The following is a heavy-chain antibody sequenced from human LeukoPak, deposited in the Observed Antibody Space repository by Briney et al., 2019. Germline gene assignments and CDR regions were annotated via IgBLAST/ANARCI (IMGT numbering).Heavy chain of an antibody. CDR1: GCSISSTNW. D-gene: IGHD3-3*01. CDR2: IHDSGSI. Sequence: SETLSLTCAGSGCSISSTNWWSWVRQSPGKGLEWMGEIHDSGSINYNPSLRSRVTISVDTSKNQFSLKLSSVAAADTAVYYCARHTYDYDFWSALYAGAFDIWGQGTMVTVSS. CDR3: ARHTYDYDFWSALYAGAFDI. J-gene: IGHJ3*02. V-gene: IGHV4-4*02.